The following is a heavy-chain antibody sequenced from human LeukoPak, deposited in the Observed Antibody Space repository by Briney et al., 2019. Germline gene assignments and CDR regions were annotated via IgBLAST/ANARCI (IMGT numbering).Heavy chain of an antibody. V-gene: IGHV3-7*01. CDR3: ARVSYYDSSGYYPAYYYYYYMDV. J-gene: IGHJ6*03. Sequence: GGSLRLSCAASGFTFSSYWMSWVRQAPGKGLEWVANIKQDGSEKYYVDSVKGRFTISRDNAKNSLYLQMNSQRAEDTAVYYCARVSYYDSSGYYPAYYYYYYMDVWAKGPRSPSP. CDR1: GFTFSSYW. CDR2: IKQDGSEK. D-gene: IGHD3-22*01.